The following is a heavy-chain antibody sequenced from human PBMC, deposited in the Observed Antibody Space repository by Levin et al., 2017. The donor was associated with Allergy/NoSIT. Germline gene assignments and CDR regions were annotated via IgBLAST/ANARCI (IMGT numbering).Heavy chain of an antibody. CDR1: GFSISSYW. Sequence: GESLKISCAASGFSISSYWLHWVRQVPGKWPVWVARIGTDGSDTRYADAVKGRFTISRDNAKNTLYLQMNSLRAEDTAVYYCTRDPVNYGRIGYYFDHWGQGVLVTVSS. J-gene: IGHJ4*02. V-gene: IGHV3-74*01. CDR3: TRDPVNYGRIGYYFDH. CDR2: IGTDGSDT. D-gene: IGHD3-10*01.